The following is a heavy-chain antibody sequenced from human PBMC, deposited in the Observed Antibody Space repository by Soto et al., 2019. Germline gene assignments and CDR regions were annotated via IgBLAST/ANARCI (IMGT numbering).Heavy chain of an antibody. CDR1: NGSISGFY. D-gene: IGHD1-26*01. Sequence: SETLSLTCSVSNGSISGFYWTWIRQPPGKILEWIGYIHYSGRTDYNPSLTSRATMTVDTSKNQFSLNLKSITAADTAVYYCVRVGVGIGNHFDSWGRGTLVTVSS. J-gene: IGHJ4*02. CDR3: VRVGVGIGNHFDS. CDR2: IHYSGRT. V-gene: IGHV4-59*12.